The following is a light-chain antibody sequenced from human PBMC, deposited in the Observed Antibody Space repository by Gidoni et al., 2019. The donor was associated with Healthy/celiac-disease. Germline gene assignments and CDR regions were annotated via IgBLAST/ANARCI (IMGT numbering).Light chain of an antibody. CDR3: MQALQTPLT. J-gene: IGKJ4*01. CDR2: LGS. CDR1: QSFLHSNGYTY. Sequence: DIVMTQSRLSLPVTPGEPASISCRYSQSFLHSNGYTYLDWYLQKPGQSPQLLIYLGSNRASGVPDRFSGSGSGTDFTLKISRVEAEDVGVYYCMQALQTPLTFGGGTKVEIK. V-gene: IGKV2-28*01.